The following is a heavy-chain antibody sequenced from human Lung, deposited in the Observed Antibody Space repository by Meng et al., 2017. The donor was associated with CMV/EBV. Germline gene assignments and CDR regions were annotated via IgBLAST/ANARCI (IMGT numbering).Heavy chain of an antibody. CDR1: GFTFNTYD. CDR2: IRSDGHQT. D-gene: IGHD5-12*01. CDR3: AKDLVDYYFDS. V-gene: IGHV3-30*02. J-gene: IGHJ4*02. Sequence: SXMFXCIAAGFTFNTYDMHWVRQAPDKGLEWVAFIRSDGHQTYYADSVKGRFAVSRDNSKNTLYLRMISLRAGDTAVYFCAKDLVDYYFDSWGQGTSVTVSS.